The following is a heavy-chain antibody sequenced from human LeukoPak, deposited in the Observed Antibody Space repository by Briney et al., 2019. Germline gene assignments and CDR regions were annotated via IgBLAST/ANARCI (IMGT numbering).Heavy chain of an antibody. V-gene: IGHV3-15*01. CDR1: GFTFSNAW. J-gene: IGHJ4*02. D-gene: IGHD5-18*01. CDR3: TTVSGIQLWPIYYFDY. Sequence: GRSLRLSCAASGFTFSNAWMSWVCQAPGKGLEWVGRIKSKTGGGTTDYAAPVKGRFTISRDDSKNTLYLQMNSLKTEDTAVYYCTTVSGIQLWPIYYFDYWGQGTLVTVSS. CDR2: IKSKTGGGTT.